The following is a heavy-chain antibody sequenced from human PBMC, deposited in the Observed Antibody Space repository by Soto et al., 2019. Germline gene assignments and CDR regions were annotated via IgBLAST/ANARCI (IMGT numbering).Heavy chain of an antibody. CDR2: ISAYNGNT. J-gene: IGHJ4*02. V-gene: IGHV1-18*01. CDR1: GYTFTSYG. D-gene: IGHD1-7*01. Sequence: ASVKVSCKASGYTFTSYGISWVRQAPGQGLEWMGWISAYNGNTNYAQKLQGRVTMTTDTSTSTAYMELSRLRSDDAAVYYCARELQLRVCDYWGQGTLVTVSS. CDR3: ARELQLRVCDY.